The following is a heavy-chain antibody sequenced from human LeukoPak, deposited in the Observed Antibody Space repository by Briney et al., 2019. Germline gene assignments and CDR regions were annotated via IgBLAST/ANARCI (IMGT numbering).Heavy chain of an antibody. Sequence: SQTLSLTCTVSGGSISSGSYYWSWIRQPAGKGLEWIGRIYTSGSTNYNPSPKSRVTISVDTSKNQFSLKLSSVTAADTAVYYCARDPPQTTVVTGDAFDIWGQGTMVTVSS. CDR2: IYTSGST. D-gene: IGHD4-23*01. J-gene: IGHJ3*02. CDR1: GGSISSGSYY. CDR3: ARDPPQTTVVTGDAFDI. V-gene: IGHV4-61*02.